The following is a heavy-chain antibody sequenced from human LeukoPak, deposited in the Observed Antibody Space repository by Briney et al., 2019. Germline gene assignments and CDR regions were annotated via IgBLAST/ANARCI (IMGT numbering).Heavy chain of an antibody. Sequence: GGSLRLSCAASGFTFSTYGMSWVRQAPGKGLEWVANIKQDGSAKFYVDSVKGRFTLSRDNAKNSLYLQMNSLRAEDTAVYYCARVKSDTAVDDYWGQGTLVTVSS. D-gene: IGHD5-18*01. J-gene: IGHJ4*02. V-gene: IGHV3-7*03. CDR2: IKQDGSAK. CDR1: GFTFSTYG. CDR3: ARVKSDTAVDDY.